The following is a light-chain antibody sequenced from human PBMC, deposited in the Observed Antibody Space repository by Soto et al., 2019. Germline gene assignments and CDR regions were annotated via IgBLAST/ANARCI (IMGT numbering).Light chain of an antibody. V-gene: IGKV1-13*02. CDR3: QQCHRYLT. Sequence: AIQMTQSPSSLSASVGDRVTISCRASQGIGNALGWYQQKPGKAPKLLISGASSLQSGVPSRFSGSASGTEFTLTISSLQPDDIATYYCQQCHRYLTFGQGTKVDIK. CDR1: QGIGNA. CDR2: GAS. J-gene: IGKJ1*01.